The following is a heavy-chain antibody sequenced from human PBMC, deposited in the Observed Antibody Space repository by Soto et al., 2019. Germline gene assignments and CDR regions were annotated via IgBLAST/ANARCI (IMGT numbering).Heavy chain of an antibody. CDR3: ARDSGSWTRDNYDYYGMAV. V-gene: IGHV3-7*01. J-gene: IGHJ6*02. Sequence: GGSLRLSCSASGFTFSSYWMSWVRQAPGKGLEWVANIKQDGSERYYMDTVKGRFTISRDNAKKSLYLQMNSLRAEDTAVYYCARDSGSWTRDNYDYYGMAVWGQGTTVTVSS. D-gene: IGHD3-3*01. CDR2: IKQDGSER. CDR1: GFTFSSYW.